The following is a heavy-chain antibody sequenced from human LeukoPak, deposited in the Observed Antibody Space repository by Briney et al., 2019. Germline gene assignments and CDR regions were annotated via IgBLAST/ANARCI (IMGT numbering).Heavy chain of an antibody. Sequence: GGSLRLSWAASGFTFSSYSMNWVRQAPGKGLEWVSSISSSSSYIYYADSVKGRFTISRDNAKNSLYLQMNSLRAEDTAVYYCARRYSSGSNWFDPWGQGTLVTVSS. CDR2: ISSSSSYI. D-gene: IGHD6-19*01. V-gene: IGHV3-21*01. CDR1: GFTFSSYS. CDR3: ARRYSSGSNWFDP. J-gene: IGHJ5*02.